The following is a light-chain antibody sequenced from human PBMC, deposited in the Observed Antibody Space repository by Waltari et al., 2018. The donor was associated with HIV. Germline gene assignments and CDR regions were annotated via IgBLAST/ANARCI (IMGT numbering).Light chain of an antibody. CDR3: QQYNNWPSMYT. CDR1: QSVSSN. Sequence: EIVMTQSPATLSVSPGERATLSCRASQSVSSNLAWYQQKPGQAPRLLIYGASTRATGIPARVSGSGSGTEFTLTISSLQSEDFAVYYCQQYNNWPSMYTFGQGTKLEIK. J-gene: IGKJ2*01. CDR2: GAS. V-gene: IGKV3-15*01.